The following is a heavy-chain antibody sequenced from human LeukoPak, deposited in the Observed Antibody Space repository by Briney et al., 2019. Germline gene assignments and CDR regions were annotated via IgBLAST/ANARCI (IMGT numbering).Heavy chain of an antibody. J-gene: IGHJ4*02. V-gene: IGHV3-30*02. CDR1: GFTFSSYG. CDR2: IRYDGSNK. D-gene: IGHD3-22*01. Sequence: PGGSLRLSCAASGFTFSSYGMHWVRQAPGKGLEWVAFIRYDGSNKYYADSVKGRFTISRDNSKNSLYLQMNSLRAEDTAVYYCAKEGLRGSSGYYSPRWVDYWGQGTLVTVPS. CDR3: AKEGLRGSSGYYSPRWVDY.